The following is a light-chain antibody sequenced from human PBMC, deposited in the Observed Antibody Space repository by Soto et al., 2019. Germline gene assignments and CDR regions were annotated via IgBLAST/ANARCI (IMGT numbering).Light chain of an antibody. Sequence: EIVITQSPATLSVSPGEGSTLSFRASQGIGNTLAWYQQKPGQTPRLLIYAASIRATGVPARFSGSGSGTDFTLTINSLQSEDFAVYYCQHYVDWPLTFGGGTKVDIK. CDR3: QHYVDWPLT. CDR1: QGIGNT. CDR2: AAS. V-gene: IGKV3-15*01. J-gene: IGKJ4*01.